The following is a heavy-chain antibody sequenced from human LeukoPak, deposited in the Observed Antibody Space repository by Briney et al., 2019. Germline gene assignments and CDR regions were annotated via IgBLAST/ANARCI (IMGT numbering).Heavy chain of an antibody. J-gene: IGHJ4*02. CDR2: INPSGGDT. CDR1: GYILTSYN. V-gene: IGHV1-46*01. Sequence: GASVKVSCKASGYILTSYNMHWVGQAPGQGLEWLGIINPSGGDTKYAQKFQGRVTLTRDKSTSTVYMELSSLTSDDTAVYYCARTYCAEDCSIRYFDYWGQGTLVTVSS. CDR3: ARTYCAEDCSIRYFDY. D-gene: IGHD2-21*02.